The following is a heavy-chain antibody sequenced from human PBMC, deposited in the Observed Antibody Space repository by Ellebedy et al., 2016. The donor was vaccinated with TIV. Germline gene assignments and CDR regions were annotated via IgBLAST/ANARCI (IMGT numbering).Heavy chain of an antibody. J-gene: IGHJ3*02. CDR3: ARDPVGVGPAFDI. D-gene: IGHD4-23*01. CDR1: GLTFSSHA. Sequence: GESLKISCAASGLTFSSHAMSWVRQAPGKGLEWVSSISGSGGNTYYADSVNGRFTISRDNSKDTLYLKVNSLRAEDTAVYYCARDPVGVGPAFDIWGQGTMVTVSS. CDR2: ISGSGGNT. V-gene: IGHV3-23*01.